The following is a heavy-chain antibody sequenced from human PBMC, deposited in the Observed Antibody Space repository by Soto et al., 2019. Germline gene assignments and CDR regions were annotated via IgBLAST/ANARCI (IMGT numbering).Heavy chain of an antibody. CDR1: RFTFSSYA. Sequence: QVQLVESGGGVVQPGRSLRLSCAASRFTFSSYAMHWVRQAPGDGLEWVAVISYDESKKSYADSVKGRFTISGDNSENRLYLQMNSLRAEDTAVYYGARGGALHHTRCFRLGYWGQGTLVTVS. D-gene: IGHD1-26*01. CDR2: ISYDESKK. V-gene: IGHV3-30-3*01. CDR3: ARGGALHHTRCFRLGY. J-gene: IGHJ4*02.